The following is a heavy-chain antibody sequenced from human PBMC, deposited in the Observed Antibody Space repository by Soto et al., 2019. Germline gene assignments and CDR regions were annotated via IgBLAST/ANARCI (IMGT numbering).Heavy chain of an antibody. CDR3: ARGGETGYYYYYMDV. Sequence: PSEILSLTCAVYGGSFSGYYWSWIRQPPGKGLEWIGEINHSGSTNYNPSLKSRVTISVDTSKNQFSLKLSSVTAADTAVYYCARGGETGYYYYYMDVWGKGTTVTVSS. CDR2: INHSGST. CDR1: GGSFSGYY. V-gene: IGHV4-34*01. J-gene: IGHJ6*03. D-gene: IGHD3-10*01.